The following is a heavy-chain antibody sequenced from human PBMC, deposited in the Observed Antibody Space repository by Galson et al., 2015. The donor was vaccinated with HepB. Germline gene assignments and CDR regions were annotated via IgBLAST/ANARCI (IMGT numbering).Heavy chain of an antibody. J-gene: IGHJ4*02. CDR3: TTDFFPSSGYQPPFDY. CDR2: IKSKTDGGTT. V-gene: IGHV3-15*07. Sequence: SCKASGYTFTSYAMNWVRQAPGKGLEWVGRIKSKTDGGTTDYAAPVKGRSTISRDDSKNTLYLQMNSLKTEDTAVYYCTTDFFPSSGYQPPFDYWGQGALVTVSS. D-gene: IGHD3-22*01. CDR1: GYTFTSYA.